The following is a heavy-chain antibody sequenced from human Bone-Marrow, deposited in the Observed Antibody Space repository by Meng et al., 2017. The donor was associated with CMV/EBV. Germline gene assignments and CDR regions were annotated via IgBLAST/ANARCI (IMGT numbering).Heavy chain of an antibody. CDR2: ISGSGGST. V-gene: IGHV3-23*01. D-gene: IGHD2-8*01. Sequence: GESLKISCAASGFTFSSYAMSWVRQAPGKGLEWVAAISGSGGSTYYADSVKGRFTISRDNSKNTLYLQMNSLRAEDTAVYYCAKGGDIVRMVYANWGWFDPWGHGTLVTVSS. J-gene: IGHJ5*02. CDR1: GFTFSSYA. CDR3: AKGGDIVRMVYANWGWFDP.